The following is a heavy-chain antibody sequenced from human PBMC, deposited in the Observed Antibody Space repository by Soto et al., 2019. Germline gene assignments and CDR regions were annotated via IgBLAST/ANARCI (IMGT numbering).Heavy chain of an antibody. Sequence: SETLSLTCAVYGGSFSDTYWNWFRQPPGKGLEWIGEINHNTNTIYNPSLTSRVTISVDTSKNHFSLKLTSVTAADTAVYYCARDEERWLQYQPFGYWGQGTLVTVSS. CDR2: INHNTNT. CDR1: GGSFSDTY. V-gene: IGHV4-34*01. CDR3: ARDEERWLQYQPFGY. J-gene: IGHJ4*02. D-gene: IGHD5-12*01.